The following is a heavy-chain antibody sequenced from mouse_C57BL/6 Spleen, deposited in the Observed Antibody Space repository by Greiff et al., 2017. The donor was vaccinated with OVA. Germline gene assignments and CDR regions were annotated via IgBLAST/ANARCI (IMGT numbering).Heavy chain of an antibody. CDR2: IRNKANGYTT. D-gene: IGHD1-1*01. CDR3: AGYEDGVVAY. CDR1: GFTFTDYY. J-gene: IGHJ3*01. Sequence: EVQLVESGGGLVQPGGSLSLSCAASGFTFTDYYMSWVRQPPGKALEWLGFIRNKANGYTTKYSASVKGRLTISRDNSESILYLRMNALGAEDSATKYCAGYEDGVVAYWGQGTLVTVSA. V-gene: IGHV7-3*01.